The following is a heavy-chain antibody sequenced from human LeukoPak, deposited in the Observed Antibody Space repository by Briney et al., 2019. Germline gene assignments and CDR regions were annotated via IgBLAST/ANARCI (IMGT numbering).Heavy chain of an antibody. D-gene: IGHD3-22*01. V-gene: IGHV3-48*02. CDR1: GFTFSSYS. Sequence: GGSLRLSCAASGFTFSSYSMNWVRQAARKRLECVSYISSSSSTIYYADSVKGRFTISRDNAKNSLYLQMNSLRDEDTAVYYCARLGHSSSGYAYYYYYYMDVWGKGTTVTVSS. CDR2: ISSSSSTI. J-gene: IGHJ6*03. CDR3: ARLGHSSSGYAYYYYYYMDV.